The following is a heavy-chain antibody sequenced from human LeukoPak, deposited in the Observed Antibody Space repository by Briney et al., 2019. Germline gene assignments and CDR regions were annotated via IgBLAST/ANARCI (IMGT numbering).Heavy chain of an antibody. CDR3: ASPLSLGIAAAGSDY. Sequence: GGSLRFSCAASGFTFSSYSMNWVRQAPGKGLEWVSSISSSSSYIYYADSVKGRFTISRDNAKNSLYLQMNSLRAEDTAVYYCASPLSLGIAAAGSDYWGQGTLVTVSS. D-gene: IGHD6-13*01. CDR1: GFTFSSYS. CDR2: ISSSSSYI. J-gene: IGHJ4*02. V-gene: IGHV3-21*01.